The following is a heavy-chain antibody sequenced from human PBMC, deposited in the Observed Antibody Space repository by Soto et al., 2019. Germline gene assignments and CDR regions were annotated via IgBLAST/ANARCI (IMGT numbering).Heavy chain of an antibody. J-gene: IGHJ4*02. D-gene: IGHD5-18*01. CDR3: ARANSFGYYFDN. V-gene: IGHV4-59*01. CDR1: GGSISGFY. Sequence: TSETLSLTCAVSGGSISGFYWSWIRQPPGKGLEWIGYIYYTGSTDYNPSPKSRVTMSVDTSKNHFSLKLTSVTAADTAVFYRARANSFGYYFDNRAQRTPVTVSS. CDR2: IYYTGST.